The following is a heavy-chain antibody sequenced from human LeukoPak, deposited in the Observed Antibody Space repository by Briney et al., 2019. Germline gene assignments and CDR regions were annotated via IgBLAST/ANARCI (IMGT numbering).Heavy chain of an antibody. CDR2: INPNSGGT. V-gene: IGHV1-2*02. J-gene: IGHJ6*02. Sequence: VSVKVSCKASGYTFTGYYMHWVRQAPGQGLEWMGWINPNSGGTNYAQKFQGRVTMTRDTSISTAYMELSRLRSDDTAVYYCARVDYDILTGYYIGGMDVWGQGTTVTVSS. D-gene: IGHD3-9*01. CDR3: ARVDYDILTGYYIGGMDV. CDR1: GYTFTGYY.